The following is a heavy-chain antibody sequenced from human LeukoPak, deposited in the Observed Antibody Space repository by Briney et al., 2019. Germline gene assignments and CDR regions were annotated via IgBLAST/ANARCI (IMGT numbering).Heavy chain of an antibody. CDR3: AKHPLFSYGDYVGFDY. V-gene: IGHV3-23*01. D-gene: IGHD4-17*01. J-gene: IGHJ4*02. Sequence: GGSLRLSCAASGFTFSSYAMSWVRQAPGKGLEWVSAISGSGGSTYYADSVKGRFTISRDNSKNTLYLQMNSLRAEDTAVYYCAKHPLFSYGDYVGFDYWGQGTLVTVSS. CDR2: ISGSGGST. CDR1: GFTFSSYA.